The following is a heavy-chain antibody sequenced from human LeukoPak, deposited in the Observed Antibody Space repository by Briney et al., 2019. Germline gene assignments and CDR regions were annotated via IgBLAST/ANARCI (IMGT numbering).Heavy chain of an antibody. CDR3: ARGPADYNKLKPGDRDGYNYKSKRTPFDY. D-gene: IGHD5-24*01. J-gene: IGHJ4*02. CDR2: IYVSGST. V-gene: IGHV4-4*07. Sequence: SETLSLTCTVSGGSISSYYWNWIRQPAGKGLEWIGRIYVSGSTNYNPSLKSRVTMSVDTSKNQFSLKLSSVTAADTAVYYCARGPADYNKLKPGDRDGYNYKSKRTPFDYWGQGTLVTVSS. CDR1: GGSISSYY.